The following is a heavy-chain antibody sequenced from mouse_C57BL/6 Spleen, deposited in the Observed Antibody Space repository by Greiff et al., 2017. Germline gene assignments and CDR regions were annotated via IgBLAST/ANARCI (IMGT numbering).Heavy chain of an antibody. CDR1: GYTFTSYW. V-gene: IGHV1-52*01. Sequence: VQLQQPGAELVRPGSSVKLSCKASGYTFTSYWMHWVKQRPIQGLEWIGNIDPSDSETHYNQKFKDKATLTVDKSSSTAYMQLSSLTSEDSAVYYYARASYDYGGAWFAYWGQGTLVTVSA. D-gene: IGHD2-4*01. CDR3: ARASYDYGGAWFAY. J-gene: IGHJ3*01. CDR2: IDPSDSET.